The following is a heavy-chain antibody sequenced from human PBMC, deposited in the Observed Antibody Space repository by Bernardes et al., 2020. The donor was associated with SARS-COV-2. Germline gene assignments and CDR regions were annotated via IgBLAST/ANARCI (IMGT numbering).Heavy chain of an antibody. J-gene: IGHJ4*02. CDR3: ARDPILEWLLYFDY. CDR1: GYTFTSYG. D-gene: IGHD3-3*01. V-gene: IGHV1-18*01. Sequence: ASVKVSCKASGYTFTSYGISWVRQAPGQGLEWMGWISAYNGNTTYAQKLQGRVTMTTDTSTSTAYMELRSLRSDDTAVYYCARDPILEWLLYFDYWGQGTLVTGSA. CDR2: ISAYNGNT.